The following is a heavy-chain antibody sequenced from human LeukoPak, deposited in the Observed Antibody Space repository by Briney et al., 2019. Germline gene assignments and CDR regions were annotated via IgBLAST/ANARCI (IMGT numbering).Heavy chain of an antibody. CDR1: GFTFSSYS. D-gene: IGHD4/OR15-4a*01. CDR3: ARDLTYYGMDV. V-gene: IGHV3-21*01. Sequence: GGSLRLSCAASGFTFSSYSMHWVRQAPGKGLEWVSSISSSSSYIYYADSVKGRFTISRDNAKNSLYLQMNSLRAEDTAVYYCARDLTYYGMDVWGQGTTVTVSS. CDR2: ISSSSSYI. J-gene: IGHJ6*02.